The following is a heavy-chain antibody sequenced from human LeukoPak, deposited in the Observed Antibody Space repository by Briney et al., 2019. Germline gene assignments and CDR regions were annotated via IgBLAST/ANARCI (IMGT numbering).Heavy chain of an antibody. V-gene: IGHV6-1*01. CDR3: ARRLTQYDCFDP. CDR1: GDSVSSNSVT. J-gene: IGHJ5*02. CDR2: TYYRSTWYN. Sequence: SQTLSLTCAISGDSVSSNSVTWNWIRQSPSRGLEWLGRTYYRSTWYNDYAVSVGGRITVNPDTSKNQFSLHLNSVTPEDTAVYYCARRLTQYDCFDPWGQGILVTVST. D-gene: IGHD2-2*01.